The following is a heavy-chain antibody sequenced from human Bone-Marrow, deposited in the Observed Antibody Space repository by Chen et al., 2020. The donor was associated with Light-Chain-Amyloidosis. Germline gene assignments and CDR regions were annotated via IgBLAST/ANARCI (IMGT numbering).Heavy chain of an antibody. Sequence: EVQLVESGGGLVQPGGSLRLSCAASGFTFSSYSMNWVRQAPGKGLEWVSYISSSSSTIYYADSVKCRFTISRDNAKNSLYLQMNSLGAEDTAVYYCAREAARRYYYYYMDVWGKGTTVTVSS. D-gene: IGHD6-6*01. CDR3: AREAARRYYYYYMDV. CDR2: ISSSSSTI. CDR1: GFTFSSYS. V-gene: IGHV3-48*01. J-gene: IGHJ6*03.